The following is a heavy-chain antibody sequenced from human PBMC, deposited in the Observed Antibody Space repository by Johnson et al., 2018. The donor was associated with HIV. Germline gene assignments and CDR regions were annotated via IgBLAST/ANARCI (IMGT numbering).Heavy chain of an antibody. Sequence: VQLVESGGGLVKPGGSLRLSCVASGFTFSNTWMSWVRQAPGKGLEWVARIKSKYEGGTTDYAAPVTGRFNISRDDSKNTLYLQMNSLKTEDTAVYYCTTDLIVGIPIGAFDVWGQGTTVTV. V-gene: IGHV3-15*01. CDR2: IKSKYEGGTT. CDR3: TTDLIVGIPIGAFDV. D-gene: IGHD3-3*01. CDR1: GFTFSNTW. J-gene: IGHJ3*01.